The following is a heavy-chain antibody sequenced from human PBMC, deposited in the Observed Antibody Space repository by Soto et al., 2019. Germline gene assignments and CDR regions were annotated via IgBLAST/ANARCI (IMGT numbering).Heavy chain of an antibody. J-gene: IGHJ4*02. CDR2: IYYSGST. CDR1: GGSISSGDYY. Sequence: QVQLQESGPGLVKPSQTPSLTCTVSGGSISSGDYYWSWIRQPPGKGLEWIGYIYYSGSTYYNQSLKSRVTISVDTSKNQFSLKLSSVTAADTAVYYCADAARERVGYFDYWGQGTLVTVSS. D-gene: IGHD2-15*01. CDR3: ADAARERVGYFDY. V-gene: IGHV4-30-4*01.